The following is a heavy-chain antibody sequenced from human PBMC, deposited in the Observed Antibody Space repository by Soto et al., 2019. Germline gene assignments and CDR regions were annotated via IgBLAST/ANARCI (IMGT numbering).Heavy chain of an antibody. CDR3: ARTSAAGKYYYGMDV. J-gene: IGHJ6*02. Sequence: GESLKISCKGSGYSFTSYWFGWVRQMPGKGLEWMGIIYPGDSDTRYSPSFQGQVTISADKSISTAYLQWSSLKASDTAMYYCARTSAAGKYYYGMDVWGQGTTVTV. CDR1: GYSFTSYW. CDR2: IYPGDSDT. D-gene: IGHD6-13*01. V-gene: IGHV5-51*01.